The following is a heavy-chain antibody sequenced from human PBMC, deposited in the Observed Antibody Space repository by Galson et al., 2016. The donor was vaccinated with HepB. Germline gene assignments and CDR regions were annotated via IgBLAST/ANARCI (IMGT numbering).Heavy chain of an antibody. J-gene: IGHJ4*02. D-gene: IGHD1-1*01. CDR1: GFSISTYS. Sequence: SLRLSCAASGFSISTYSMNWVRQAPGKGLEWVSYISSSSRTKYYADSVKGRFTISRDNAKNSLSLQMNSLRDEDTAVYYCARYVLEEKYNFDCWGQGTLVTVSS. V-gene: IGHV3-48*02. CDR3: ARYVLEEKYNFDC. CDR2: ISSSSRTK.